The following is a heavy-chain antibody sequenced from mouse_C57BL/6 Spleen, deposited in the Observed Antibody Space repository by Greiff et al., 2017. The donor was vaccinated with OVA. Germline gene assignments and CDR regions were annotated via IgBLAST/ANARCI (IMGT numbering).Heavy chain of an antibody. CDR3: ARFYYYGSSYVIYYYAMDY. CDR2: ILPGSGST. J-gene: IGHJ4*01. Sequence: LVESGAELMKPGASVKLSCKATGYTFTGYWIEWVKQRPGHGLEWIGEILPGSGSTNYNEKFKGKATFTADTSSNTAYMQLSSLTTEDSAIYYCARFYYYGSSYVIYYYAMDYWGQGTSVTVSS. V-gene: IGHV1-9*01. CDR1: GYTFTGYW. D-gene: IGHD1-1*01.